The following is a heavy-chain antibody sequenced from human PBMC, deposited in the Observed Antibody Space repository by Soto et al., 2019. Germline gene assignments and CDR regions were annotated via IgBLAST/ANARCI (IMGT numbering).Heavy chain of an antibody. CDR3: ARGNYGASGIDY. CDR2: IWYDGNNK. CDR1: GFTFSKYG. V-gene: IGHV3-33*01. D-gene: IGHD1-7*01. J-gene: IGHJ4*02. Sequence: GGSLRLSCEGSGFTFSKYGIHWVRQAPGMGLDWVAVIWYDGNNKYYSESVKGRFTISRDNSKNTVFLEMSSLRAEDTAVYYCARGNYGASGIDYWGPGALVTVSS.